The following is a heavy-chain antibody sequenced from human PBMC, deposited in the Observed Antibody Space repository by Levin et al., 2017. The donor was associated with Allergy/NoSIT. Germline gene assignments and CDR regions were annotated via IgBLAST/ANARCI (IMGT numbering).Heavy chain of an antibody. CDR2: IYSGGST. CDR1: GFTVSSNY. CDR3: ARASSVEMATEFDY. V-gene: IGHV3-66*01. J-gene: IGHJ4*02. D-gene: IGHD5-24*01. Sequence: PGGSLRLSCAASGFTVSSNYMSWVRQAPGKGLEWVSVIYSGGSTYYADSVKGRFTISRDNSKNTLYLQMNSLRAEDTAVYYCARASSVEMATEFDYWGQGTLVTVAA.